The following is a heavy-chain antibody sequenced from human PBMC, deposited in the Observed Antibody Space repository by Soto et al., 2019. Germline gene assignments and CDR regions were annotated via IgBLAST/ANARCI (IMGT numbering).Heavy chain of an antibody. D-gene: IGHD3-10*01. J-gene: IGHJ6*01. CDR1: DSVSSNSAT. Sequence: DSVSSNSATWNWVRQSPSRGLEWLGRTYYRSKWYNDYAVSVKSRVTINPDTSKSQLSLPLKSVTPDETAVYYCARSYFASGRQRGYYAREVWGLGTTV. CDR3: ARSYFASGRQRGYYAREV. CDR2: TYYRSKWYN. V-gene: IGHV6-1*01.